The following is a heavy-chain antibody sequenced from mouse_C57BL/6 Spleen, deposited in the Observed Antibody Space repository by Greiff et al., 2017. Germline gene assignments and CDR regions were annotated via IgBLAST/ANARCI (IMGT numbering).Heavy chain of an antibody. CDR3: THDGYYALWFAY. V-gene: IGHV6-3*01. Sequence: EVKLEESGGGLVQPGGSMKLSCVASGFTFSNYWMNWVRQSPEKGLEWVAQIRLKSDNYATHYAESVKGRFTISRDDSKSSVYLQMNNLRAEDTGIYYCTHDGYYALWFAYWGQGTLVTVSA. D-gene: IGHD2-3*01. J-gene: IGHJ3*01. CDR1: GFTFSNYW. CDR2: IRLKSDNYAT.